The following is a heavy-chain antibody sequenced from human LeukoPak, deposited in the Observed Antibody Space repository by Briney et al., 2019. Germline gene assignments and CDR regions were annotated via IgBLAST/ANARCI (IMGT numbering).Heavy chain of an antibody. CDR2: ISYDGSNK. Sequence: PGGSLRLSCAASGFTFSSYAMHWVRQAPGKGLEWVAVISYDGSNKYYADSVKGRFTISRDNSKNTLYLQMNSLRAEDTAVYYCARDKGSFDWSYPISYYFDYWGQGTLVTVSS. D-gene: IGHD3-9*01. CDR1: GFTFSSYA. V-gene: IGHV3-30*04. CDR3: ARDKGSFDWSYPISYYFDY. J-gene: IGHJ4*02.